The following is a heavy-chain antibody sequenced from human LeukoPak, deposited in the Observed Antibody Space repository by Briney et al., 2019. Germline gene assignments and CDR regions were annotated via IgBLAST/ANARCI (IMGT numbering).Heavy chain of an antibody. D-gene: IGHD6-13*01. CDR2: IRSDSSTK. V-gene: IGHV3-48*02. Sequence: PGGSLRLSCAASGFSISNYGMNWVRQAPGKGLEWLSYIRSDSSTKYYADSVEGRFTISRDNAQNSLYLQMNSLRDEDSGVYFCAIDYSRWHGDFDVCGQGTMVTVSS. J-gene: IGHJ3*01. CDR3: AIDYSRWHGDFDV. CDR1: GFSISNYG.